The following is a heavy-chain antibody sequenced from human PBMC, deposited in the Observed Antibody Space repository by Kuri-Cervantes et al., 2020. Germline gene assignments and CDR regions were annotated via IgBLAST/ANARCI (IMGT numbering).Heavy chain of an antibody. J-gene: IGHJ3*02. V-gene: IGHV3-7*01. CDR2: IKQDGSEK. CDR1: GFTFSSYW. CDR3: ARSLEVWGSYRNAFDI. D-gene: IGHD3-16*01. Sequence: GESLKISCAASGFTFSSYWMSWVRQAPGKGLEWVANIKQDGSEKYYADSVKGRFTISRDNSKNTLYLQMNSLRAEDTAVYYCARSLEVWGSYRNAFDIWGQGTMVTVSS.